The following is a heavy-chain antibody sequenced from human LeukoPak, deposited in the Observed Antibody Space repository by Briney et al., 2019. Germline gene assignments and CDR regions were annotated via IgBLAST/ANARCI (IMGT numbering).Heavy chain of an antibody. J-gene: IGHJ4*02. CDR2: IDPSNSYT. Sequence: GESLKISCKGSGYSFTSYWIGWVRQMPGKGVGWMGRIDPSNSYTNYSPSFQGHVTISADKSINTAYLQWSSLKASDTAMYYCVGREMATITWGQGTLVTVAS. CDR1: GYSFTSYW. CDR3: VGREMATIT. D-gene: IGHD5-24*01. V-gene: IGHV5-10-1*01.